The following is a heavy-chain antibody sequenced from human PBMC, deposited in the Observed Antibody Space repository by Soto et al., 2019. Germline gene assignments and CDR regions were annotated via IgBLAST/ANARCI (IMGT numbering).Heavy chain of an antibody. CDR2: IVVGSGNT. D-gene: IGHD3-16*01. J-gene: IGHJ1*01. V-gene: IGHV1-58*01. CDR1: GFTFTSSA. Sequence: QLLESGGGLVQPGGSLRLSCAASGFTFTSSAVQWVRQARGQRLEWIGWIVVGSGNTNYAQKFQERVTITRDMSTSTAYMELSSLRSEDTAVYYCAAASGLGGFQHWGQGTLVTVSS. CDR3: AAASGLGGFQH.